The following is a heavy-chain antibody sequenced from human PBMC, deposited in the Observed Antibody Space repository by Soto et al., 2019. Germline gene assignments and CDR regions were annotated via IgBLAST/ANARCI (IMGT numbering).Heavy chain of an antibody. V-gene: IGHV1-69*08. CDR2: IIPILGIA. CDR1: GGTFSSYT. Sequence: QVQLVQSGAEVKKPGSSVKVSCKASGGTFSSYTISWVRQAHGQGLEWMGMIIPILGIANYAQKFQGRVKITADKSTSTAYMELSSLRSEATAVYYCAREKAAVTTDFDYGGQGTVGTVSS. CDR3: AREKAAVTTDFDY. J-gene: IGHJ4*02. D-gene: IGHD4-17*01.